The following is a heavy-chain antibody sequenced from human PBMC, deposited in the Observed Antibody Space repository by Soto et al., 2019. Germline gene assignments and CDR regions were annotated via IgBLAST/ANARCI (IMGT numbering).Heavy chain of an antibody. CDR3: ARAGFSYGHLLF. CDR2: VFYSGAT. V-gene: IGHV4-30-4*01. Sequence: SETLSLTCNVSGGPIKTGDYYWNWIRQPPGKGLEWIGYVFYSGATNYSPSLKSRAAISMDTSKNQFSLSRTSVTAADTAVYYCARAGFSYGHLLFWGQGIRVTVSS. J-gene: IGHJ4*02. D-gene: IGHD3-10*01. CDR1: GGPIKTGDYY.